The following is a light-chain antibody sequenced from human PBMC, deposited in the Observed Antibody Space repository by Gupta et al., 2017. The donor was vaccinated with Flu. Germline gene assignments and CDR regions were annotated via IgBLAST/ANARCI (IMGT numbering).Light chain of an antibody. Sequence: VLTQPLSVSAAPGQMVTISCSGSSSNIGNNYVSWYRHLPGTAPKLLIYENNKRPSGIPDRFSGSRSGTSATLGITGLQPGDEADYFCVTYDSSLSADVLFGGGTKLTVL. V-gene: IGLV1-51*02. CDR2: ENN. CDR1: SSNIGNNY. J-gene: IGLJ2*01. CDR3: VTYDSSLSADVL.